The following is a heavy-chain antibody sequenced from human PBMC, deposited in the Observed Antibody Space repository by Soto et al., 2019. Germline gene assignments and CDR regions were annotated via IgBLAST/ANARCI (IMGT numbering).Heavy chain of an antibody. Sequence: PGGSLRLSCAASGFTFSNYGMHWVRQAPGKGLEWVAVIWYDGNNKYYADSAKGRFTISRDNSNNTLYVQMTSLRAEDTAVYYCARGLHSLFDYWGQGTLVTVSS. D-gene: IGHD2-21*01. CDR1: GFTFSNYG. V-gene: IGHV3-33*01. J-gene: IGHJ4*02. CDR2: IWYDGNNK. CDR3: ARGLHSLFDY.